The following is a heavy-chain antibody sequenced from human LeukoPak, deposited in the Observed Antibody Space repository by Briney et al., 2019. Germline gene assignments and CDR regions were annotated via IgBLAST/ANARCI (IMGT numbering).Heavy chain of an antibody. J-gene: IGHJ4*02. V-gene: IGHV4-39*07. CDR2: IYYSGST. CDR3: ARDRQIGTYSSSWPDY. Sequence: PSETLSLTRTVSGGSISSSSYYWGWIRQPPGKGLEWIGSIYYSGSTYYNPSLKSRVTISVDTSKNQFSLKLSSVTAADTAVYYCARDRQIGTYSSSWPDYWGQGTLVTVSS. CDR1: GGSISSSSYY. D-gene: IGHD6-13*01.